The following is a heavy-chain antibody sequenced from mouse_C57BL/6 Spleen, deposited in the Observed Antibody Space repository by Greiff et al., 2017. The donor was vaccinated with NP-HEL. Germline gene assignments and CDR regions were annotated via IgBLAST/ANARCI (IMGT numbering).Heavy chain of an antibody. D-gene: IGHD1-1*01. CDR1: GYTFTSYG. J-gene: IGHJ1*03. CDR3: AREVITTVVRYFDV. V-gene: IGHV1-81*01. Sequence: VQLQQSGAELARPGASVKLSCKASGYTFTSYGISWVKQRTGQGLEWIGEIYPRSGNTYYNEKFKGKATLTADKSSSTAYMELRSLTSEDSAVYFCAREVITTVVRYFDVWGTGTTVTVSS. CDR2: IYPRSGNT.